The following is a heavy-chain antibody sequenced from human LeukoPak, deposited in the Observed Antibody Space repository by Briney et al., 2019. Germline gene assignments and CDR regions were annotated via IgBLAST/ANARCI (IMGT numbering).Heavy chain of an antibody. CDR2: ISAYNGNT. V-gene: IGHV1-18*01. CDR3: ARDFTYYYDSSGSGAPDY. J-gene: IGHJ4*02. CDR1: GYTFTSYG. Sequence: ASVKVSCKASGYTFTSYGISWVRQAPGQGLEWMGWISAYNGNTNYAQKLQGRVTMTTDTSTSTAYMELSRLRSDDTAVYYCARDFTYYYDSSGSGAPDYWGQGTLVTVSS. D-gene: IGHD3-22*01.